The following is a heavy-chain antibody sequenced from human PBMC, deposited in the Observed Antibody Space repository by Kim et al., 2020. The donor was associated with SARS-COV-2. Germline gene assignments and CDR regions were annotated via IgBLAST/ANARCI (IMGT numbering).Heavy chain of an antibody. J-gene: IGHJ5*01. V-gene: IGHV3-48*02. D-gene: IGHD6-6*01. CDR3: TTSQGHLES. CDR1: GFTFSIYS. Sequence: GGSLRLSCAASGFTFSIYSMNWVRQAPGKGLEWLSYITGTSSTIYYADSVKGRFTISRDNAKNSLYLQMNSLRDDDTAVYYCTTSQGHLESWGHGTLVTVSS. CDR2: ITGTSSTI.